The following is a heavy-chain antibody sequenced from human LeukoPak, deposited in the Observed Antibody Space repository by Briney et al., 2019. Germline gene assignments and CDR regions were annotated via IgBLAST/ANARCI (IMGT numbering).Heavy chain of an antibody. J-gene: IGHJ4*02. D-gene: IGHD6-19*01. V-gene: IGHV2-5*01. CDR1: GFSLSSSGVG. CDR2: IYWNGDI. Sequence: SGPTLVKPTQTLTLTCTFSGFSLSSSGVGVGWIRQPPGKALEWLALIYWNGDIRYSRSLKSRLTITKDTSKNQVVLTMTNMGPVDTATYYCAHPLEVQWLVAFDSWGQGTLVTVSS. CDR3: AHPLEVQWLVAFDS.